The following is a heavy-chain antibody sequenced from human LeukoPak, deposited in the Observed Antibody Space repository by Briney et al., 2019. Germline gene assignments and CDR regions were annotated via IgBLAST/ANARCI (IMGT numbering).Heavy chain of an antibody. D-gene: IGHD2-21*02. J-gene: IGHJ4*02. V-gene: IGHV4-59*01. Sequence: ASETLSLTCTVSGGSISSNYWSWIRQPPGKGLEWIGYIFHSGHTNYNPSLKSRVTMSVDTSKNQFSLKLTSVTAADTAVYYCAACGGDCYGYYFDYWGQGTLVTVSS. CDR2: IFHSGHT. CDR3: AACGGDCYGYYFDY. CDR1: GGSISSNY.